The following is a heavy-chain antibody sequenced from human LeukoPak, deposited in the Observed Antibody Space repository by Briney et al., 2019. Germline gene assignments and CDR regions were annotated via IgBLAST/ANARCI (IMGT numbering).Heavy chain of an antibody. V-gene: IGHV3-30-3*01. Sequence: PGRSLRLSCAASGFTFSSYAMHWVRQAPGKGLEWVAVISYDGSNKYYADSVKGRFTISRDNSKNTLYLQVNSLRAEDTAVYYCARDRGGFDYWGQGTLVTVSS. CDR1: GFTFSSYA. CDR2: ISYDGSNK. CDR3: ARDRGGFDY. J-gene: IGHJ4*02. D-gene: IGHD3-10*01.